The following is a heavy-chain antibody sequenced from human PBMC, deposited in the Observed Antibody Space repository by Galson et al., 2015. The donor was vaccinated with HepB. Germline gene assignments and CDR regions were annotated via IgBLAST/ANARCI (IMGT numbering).Heavy chain of an antibody. CDR2: IDPSDSYA. Sequence: QSGAEVKKPGESLRISCKGSGYSFTSYWISWVRQMPGKGLEWMVRIDPSDSYANYSPSFQGHVTISADKSISTAYLQWSSLKASDTAMYYCARRPTVTTLVYGMDVWGQGTTVTVSS. CDR3: ARRPTVTTLVYGMDV. D-gene: IGHD4-17*01. V-gene: IGHV5-10-1*01. J-gene: IGHJ6*02. CDR1: GYSFTSYW.